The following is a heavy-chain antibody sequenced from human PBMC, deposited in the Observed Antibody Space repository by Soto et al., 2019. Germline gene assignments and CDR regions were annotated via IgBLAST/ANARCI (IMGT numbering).Heavy chain of an antibody. CDR2: ISRSSSYI. J-gene: IGHJ6*02. V-gene: IGHV3-21*04. CDR3: ARATGYYYYGMDV. Sequence: PGGSLRLSCAASGFTFSGYSMNWVRQAPGKGLEWVSSISRSSSYIYYADSVKGRFTISRDNAKNSLYLQMNSLRAEDTAVYYCARATGYYYYGMDVWGQGTTVTVSS. CDR1: GFTFSGYS.